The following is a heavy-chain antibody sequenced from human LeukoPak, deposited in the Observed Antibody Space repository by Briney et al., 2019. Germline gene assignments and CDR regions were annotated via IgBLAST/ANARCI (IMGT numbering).Heavy chain of an antibody. J-gene: IGHJ4*02. Sequence: GGSLRLSCAASGFTFSTYWMSWVCQAPGKGLEWVANIHQDGNEKYYVDSVKGRFTISRDNAKNSLYLQMNSLRAEDTAVYYCARGDKFSGDYWGQGTLVTVSS. CDR1: GFTFSTYW. CDR3: ARGDKFSGDY. CDR2: IHQDGNEK. V-gene: IGHV3-7*04. D-gene: IGHD2-15*01.